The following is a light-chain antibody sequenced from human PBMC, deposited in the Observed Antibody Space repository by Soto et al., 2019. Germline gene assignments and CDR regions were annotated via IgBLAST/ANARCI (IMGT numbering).Light chain of an antibody. Sequence: EIVMTQSPAPLSVSPGERATLSCRASQSVSSNLAWYQQKPGQAPRLLIYGASTRATGIPARFSGSGSGTEFTLTISSLQSEDFAVYYCQQYNNWSRVYTFGQGTKLEIK. CDR1: QSVSSN. J-gene: IGKJ2*01. CDR2: GAS. CDR3: QQYNNWSRVYT. V-gene: IGKV3-15*01.